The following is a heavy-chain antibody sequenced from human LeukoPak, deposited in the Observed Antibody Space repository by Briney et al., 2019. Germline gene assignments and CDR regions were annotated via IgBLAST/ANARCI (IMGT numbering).Heavy chain of an antibody. D-gene: IGHD3-16*02. CDR1: GGSISSSSYY. Sequence: PSGTLSLTCAVYGGSISSSSYYWGWIRQPPGKGLEWIGSIYYSGSTYYNPSLKSRVTISVDTSKNQFSLKLSSVTAADTAVYYCARYIDWFDPWGQGTLVTVSS. V-gene: IGHV4-39*01. J-gene: IGHJ5*02. CDR3: ARYIDWFDP. CDR2: IYYSGST.